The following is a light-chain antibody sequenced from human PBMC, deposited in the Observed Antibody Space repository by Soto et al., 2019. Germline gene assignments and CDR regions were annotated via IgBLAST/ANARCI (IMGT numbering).Light chain of an antibody. Sequence: EIVMTQSPATLSVSPGERATLSCRASQSVSSNLAWYQQKPGQAPRLLIYGASTRATGIPARFSGSGSGTEFTLTISRLQSADFAVYYCQQYNNWPPYTFGQGTNLEIK. V-gene: IGKV3-15*01. CDR1: QSVSSN. J-gene: IGKJ2*01. CDR3: QQYNNWPPYT. CDR2: GAS.